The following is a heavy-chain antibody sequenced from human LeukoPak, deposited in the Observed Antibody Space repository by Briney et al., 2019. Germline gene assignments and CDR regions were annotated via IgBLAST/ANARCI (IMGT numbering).Heavy chain of an antibody. J-gene: IGHJ4*02. CDR2: IYPADSDI. V-gene: IGHV5-51*01. CDR3: ARGNSYGYRRFDY. Sequence: GESLKISFKGSGYSFTSYWIGWVRQMPGKGLEGMGIIYPADSDIRYSPSFEGHVTISADKSITTAYLQWSGLTASDTAMYYCARGNSYGYRRFDYWGQGTLVTVSS. CDR1: GYSFTSYW. D-gene: IGHD5-18*01.